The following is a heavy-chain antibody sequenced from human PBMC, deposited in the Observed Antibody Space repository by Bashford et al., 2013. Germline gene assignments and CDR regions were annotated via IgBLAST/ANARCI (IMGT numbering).Heavy chain of an antibody. J-gene: IGHJ4*02. Sequence: SYSMHWVRQAPGQRLEWMGWINAGNGNTEYSQKFQGRVTFTRDTSASTAYLELSSLRSGDTAVFYCASVYSSGWYFDYVGPGNPGHRLL. CDR3: ASVYSSGWYFDY. CDR1: SYS. V-gene: IGHV1-3*01. D-gene: IGHD6-19*01. CDR2: INAGNGNT.